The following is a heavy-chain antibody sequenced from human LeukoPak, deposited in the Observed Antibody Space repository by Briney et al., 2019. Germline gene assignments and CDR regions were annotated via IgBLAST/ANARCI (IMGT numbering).Heavy chain of an antibody. CDR2: INWNGGST. D-gene: IGHD5-12*01. CDR1: GFTFSSYS. V-gene: IGHV3-20*04. J-gene: IGHJ4*02. CDR3: ARDRYPGYDSYFDY. Sequence: PGGSLRLSCAASGFTFSSYSMNWVRQAPGKGLEWVSGINWNGGSTGYADSVKGRFTISRDNAKNSLYLQMNSLRAEDTALYYCARDRYPGYDSYFDYWGQGTLVTVSS.